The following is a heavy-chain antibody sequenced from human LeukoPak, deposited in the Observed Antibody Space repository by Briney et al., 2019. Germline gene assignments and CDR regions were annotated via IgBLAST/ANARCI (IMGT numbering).Heavy chain of an antibody. CDR2: IYYSGST. Sequence: SETLSLTCTVSGGSISSYYWSWIRQSPGKGLEWIGYIYYSGSTNYNPSLKSRVTISVDTSENQFSLNLSSATAADTAVYYCARSEGVYYGSGSSGSYYPHWFDPWGQGTLVTVSS. CDR1: GGSISSYY. V-gene: IGHV4-59*01. J-gene: IGHJ5*02. CDR3: ARSEGVYYGSGSSGSYYPHWFDP. D-gene: IGHD3-10*01.